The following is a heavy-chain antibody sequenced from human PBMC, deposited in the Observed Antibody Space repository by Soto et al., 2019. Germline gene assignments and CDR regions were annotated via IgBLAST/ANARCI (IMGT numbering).Heavy chain of an antibody. Sequence: QAQVVQSGAEVRKPGPSVKLSCKASEGTFNSDAIAWVRQAPGQGLEWMGGIIPYYNTLNYAQKFQDRVTITADDSTNTVYMELSSLRSDDTAVYFCASGASRWYPYFFDSWAQGTLVTVSS. J-gene: IGHJ4*02. D-gene: IGHD6-13*01. V-gene: IGHV1-69*01. CDR2: IIPYYNTL. CDR1: EGTFNSDA. CDR3: ASGASRWYPYFFDS.